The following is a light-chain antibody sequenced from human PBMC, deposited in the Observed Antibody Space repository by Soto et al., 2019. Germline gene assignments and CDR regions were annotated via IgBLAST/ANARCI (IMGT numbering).Light chain of an antibody. V-gene: IGKV3-11*01. CDR1: QSVSSY. Sequence: EIVLTQSPATLSLSPGERATLSCRASQSVSSYLAWYQQKLGQAPRLLIYEASNRATGIPARFSGSGSGTDFTLTISSLEPEDFAVYYCQQRSNWLWTFGQGTKVEIK. J-gene: IGKJ1*01. CDR2: EAS. CDR3: QQRSNWLWT.